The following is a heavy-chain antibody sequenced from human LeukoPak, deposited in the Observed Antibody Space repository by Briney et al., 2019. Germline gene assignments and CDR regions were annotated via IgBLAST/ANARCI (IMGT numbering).Heavy chain of an antibody. V-gene: IGHV4-59*01. Sequence: PSETLSLTCSVSGGSISSDYWGWIRQPPGKGLEWIGYIYYSGSTNYNPSLKSRVTISVDASKSQFSLKLSSVTAADTAVYYCARDMDSSGKYYYYMDVWGKGTTVTASS. CDR1: GGSISSDY. CDR3: ARDMDSSGKYYYYMDV. J-gene: IGHJ6*03. CDR2: IYYSGST. D-gene: IGHD6-6*01.